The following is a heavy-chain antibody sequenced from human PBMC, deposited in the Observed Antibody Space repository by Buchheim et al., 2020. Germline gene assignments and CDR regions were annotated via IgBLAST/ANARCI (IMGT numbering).Heavy chain of an antibody. D-gene: IGHD6-19*01. CDR3: ARYTPPSYSSGWWGHILES. V-gene: IGHV4-59*08. CDR1: GDSITSYF. J-gene: IGHJ5*01. CDR2: MYYYGST. Sequence: QVQLRESGPGLVKPSETLSVTCNVSGDSITSYFWAWIRQPPGKGLEWIGIMYYYGSTTYSPSLKSRVTMSMDTSKNHFSLKLTSVTAADTAVYFCARYTPPSYSSGWWGHILESWGHGTL.